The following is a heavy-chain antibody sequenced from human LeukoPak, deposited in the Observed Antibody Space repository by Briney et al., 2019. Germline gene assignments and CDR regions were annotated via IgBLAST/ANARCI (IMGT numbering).Heavy chain of an antibody. Sequence: SQTLSLTCTVSGGSISSGIYYWSWIRQHPGKGLEWIGYIYYSGSTFYNPSLKSRLTISVDTSKSQFSLKLSSVTAADTAVYYCAREGGPYRPLDYSGQGTLVTVAS. CDR3: AREGGPYRPLDY. CDR1: GGSISSGIYY. V-gene: IGHV4-31*03. J-gene: IGHJ4*02. CDR2: IYYSGST.